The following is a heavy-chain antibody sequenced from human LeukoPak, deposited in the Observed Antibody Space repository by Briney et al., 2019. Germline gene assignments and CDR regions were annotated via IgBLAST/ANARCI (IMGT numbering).Heavy chain of an antibody. V-gene: IGHV3-66*01. CDR3: ARESRRTVTTVFDI. CDR1: GFTVTDNH. J-gene: IGHJ3*02. D-gene: IGHD4-17*01. Sequence: GGSLRLSCAASGFTVTDNHMTWVRQAPGQGLQWVSITYSGGTTYYADFVKDRFTMSRDNSKNTLYLHLNSLGADATAMYYCARESRRTVTTVFDIWGQGTMVTVSS. CDR2: TYSGGTT.